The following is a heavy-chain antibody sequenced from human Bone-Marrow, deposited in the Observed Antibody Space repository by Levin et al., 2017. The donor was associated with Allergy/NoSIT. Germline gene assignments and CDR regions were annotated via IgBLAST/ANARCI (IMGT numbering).Heavy chain of an antibody. CDR2: VSYDGRSK. V-gene: IGHV3-30*04. D-gene: IGHD4/OR15-4a*01. CDR1: GFTFSSHA. J-gene: IGHJ4*02. CDR3: ARDTYGDQGGPLDY. Sequence: GGSLRLSCAASGFTFSSHAMHWVRQAPGKGLEWVAAVSYDGRSKYHADSVKGRITISRDNSKNTVDLQVNSLRAEVTGVYYCARDTYGDQGGPLDYWGQGILVSVSS.